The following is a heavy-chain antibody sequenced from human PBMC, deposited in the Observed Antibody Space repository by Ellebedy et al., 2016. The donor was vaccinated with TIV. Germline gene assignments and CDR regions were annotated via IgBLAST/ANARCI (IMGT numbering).Heavy chain of an antibody. D-gene: IGHD2-2*01. CDR1: GFTFSSYS. J-gene: IGHJ4*02. Sequence: GGSLRLXXAASGFTFSSYSMNWVRQAPGKGLEWVSYISSSSSTIYYADSVKGRFTISRDNAKNSLYLQMNSLRAEDTAVYYCARDPPDIVVVPAFDYWGQGTLVTVSS. CDR3: ARDPPDIVVVPAFDY. V-gene: IGHV3-48*04. CDR2: ISSSSSTI.